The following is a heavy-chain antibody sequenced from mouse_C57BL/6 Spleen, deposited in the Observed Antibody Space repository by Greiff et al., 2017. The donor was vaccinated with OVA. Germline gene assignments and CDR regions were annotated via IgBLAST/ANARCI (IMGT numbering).Heavy chain of an antibody. J-gene: IGHJ3*01. CDR2: IYPSDSET. CDR3: ARRGYYYGSSYALFAY. Sequence: QVQLQQSGAELVRPGSSVKLSCKASGYTFTSYWMDWVKQRPGQGLEWIGNIYPSDSETHYNQKVKDKATLTVDNSSSTAYMQLSSLTSDDSAVYYCARRGYYYGSSYALFAYWGQGTLVTVSA. CDR1: GYTFTSYW. V-gene: IGHV1-61*01. D-gene: IGHD1-1*01.